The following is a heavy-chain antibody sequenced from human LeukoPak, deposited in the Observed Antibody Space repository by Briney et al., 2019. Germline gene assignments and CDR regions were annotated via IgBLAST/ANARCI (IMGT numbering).Heavy chain of an antibody. CDR2: ISSSGSTI. D-gene: IGHD3-22*01. V-gene: IGHV3-11*01. J-gene: IGHJ4*02. CDR1: GFTFSDYY. CDR3: ARERYYYDSTYYYVKYFDY. Sequence: GGSLRLSCAASGFTFSDYYMSWIRQAPGKGLEWVSYISSSGSTIYYADSVKGRFTISRDDAKNSLYVQMNSLRAEDTAVYYCARERYYYDSTYYYVKYFDYWGQGTLVTVSS.